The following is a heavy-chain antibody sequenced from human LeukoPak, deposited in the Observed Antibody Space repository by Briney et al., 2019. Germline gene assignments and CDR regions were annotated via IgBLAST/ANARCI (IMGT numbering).Heavy chain of an antibody. D-gene: IGHD6-19*01. V-gene: IGHV3-48*01. J-gene: IGHJ5*02. CDR2: ISGSSSTI. Sequence: PGGSLRLSCAASGFTFSSYSMNWVRQASGKGLEWVSYISGSSSTIYYADSVRGRFTISRDNSKNTLYLQMNSLRAEDTAVYYCAKALKQWLDWFDPWGQGTLVTVSS. CDR3: AKALKQWLDWFDP. CDR1: GFTFSSYS.